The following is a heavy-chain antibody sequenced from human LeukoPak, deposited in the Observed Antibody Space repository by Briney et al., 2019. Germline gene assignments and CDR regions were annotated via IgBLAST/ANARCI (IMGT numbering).Heavy chain of an antibody. Sequence: GASVKVSCKVSGYTLTELSMHWVRQAPGKGLEWMGGFDPEDGETIYAQKFQGRVTMTEDTSTDTAYMELSSLRSEDTAVYYCATASPHGSGSYSAYYYYMDVWGKGTTVTVSS. D-gene: IGHD3-10*01. CDR2: FDPEDGET. V-gene: IGHV1-24*01. CDR3: ATASPHGSGSYSAYYYYMDV. J-gene: IGHJ6*03. CDR1: GYTLTELS.